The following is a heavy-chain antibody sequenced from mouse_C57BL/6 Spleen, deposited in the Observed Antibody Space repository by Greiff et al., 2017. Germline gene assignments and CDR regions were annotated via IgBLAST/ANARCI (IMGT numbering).Heavy chain of an antibody. J-gene: IGHJ4*01. CDR2: INPNYGTT. V-gene: IGHV1-39*01. CDR1: GYSFTDYN. Sequence: EVQLQESGPELVKPGASVKISCKASGYSFTDYNMNWVKQSNGKSLEWIRVINPNYGTTSYNQKFKGKATLTVDQSSSTAYMQLNSLTSEDSAVYYCARRTTVVANYYAMDYWGQGTSVTVSS. D-gene: IGHD1-1*01. CDR3: ARRTTVVANYYAMDY.